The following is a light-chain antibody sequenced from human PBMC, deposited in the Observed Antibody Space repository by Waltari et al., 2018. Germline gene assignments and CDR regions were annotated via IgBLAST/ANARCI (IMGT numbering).Light chain of an antibody. CDR1: QLGDKY. CDR3: QAWDSNTGI. CDR2: QGS. Sequence: SYELAQPPSVSVSPGQTASIPCSGDQLGDKYACWCQQKPGQSPALVMYQGSKRPSGIPERFSGSNSGNTATLTISGTQAMDEADYYCQAWDSNTGIFGGGTKLTVL. J-gene: IGLJ2*01. V-gene: IGLV3-1*01.